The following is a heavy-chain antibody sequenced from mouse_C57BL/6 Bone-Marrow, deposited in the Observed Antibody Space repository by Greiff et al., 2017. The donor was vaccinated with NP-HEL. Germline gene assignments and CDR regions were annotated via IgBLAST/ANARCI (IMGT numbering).Heavy chain of an antibody. J-gene: IGHJ3*01. CDR1: GYAFSSSW. Sequence: QVQLKQSGPELVKPGASVKISCKASGYAFSSSWMNWVKQRPGKGLEWIGRIYPGDGDTNYNGKFKGKATLTADKSSSTAYMQLSSLTSEDSAVYFCARHYYGSSWAYWGQGTLVTVSA. CDR3: ARHYYGSSWAY. CDR2: IYPGDGDT. V-gene: IGHV1-82*01. D-gene: IGHD1-1*01.